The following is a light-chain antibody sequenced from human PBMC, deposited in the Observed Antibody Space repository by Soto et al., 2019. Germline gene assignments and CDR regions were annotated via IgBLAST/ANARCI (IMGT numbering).Light chain of an antibody. CDR2: RAS. V-gene: IGLV1-47*01. CDR1: SSNIGSNY. Sequence: QSVLTQPPSASGTPGQRVTISCSGSSSNIGSNYVYLYQQVPGTAPRLLMYRASQRPSGVPDRFSGSKSGTSASLANSGLRSEDEADYYCAAWDDTLKGLVFRGGTKLTVL. CDR3: AAWDDTLKGLV. J-gene: IGLJ2*01.